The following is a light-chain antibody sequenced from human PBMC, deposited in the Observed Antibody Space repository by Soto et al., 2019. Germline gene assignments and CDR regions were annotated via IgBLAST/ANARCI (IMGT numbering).Light chain of an antibody. CDR3: SSYRKSNSPPYV. V-gene: IGLV2-14*01. Sequence: QSALTQPASVSGSPGQSITISCTGSSGDVGGYNYVSWYQQHPGNAPKLMIYDVNNRPSGVSNRFSGSKSGNTASLTISGLQAEDEADYYCSSYRKSNSPPYVFGTGTKLTVL. CDR2: DVN. J-gene: IGLJ1*01. CDR1: SGDVGGYNY.